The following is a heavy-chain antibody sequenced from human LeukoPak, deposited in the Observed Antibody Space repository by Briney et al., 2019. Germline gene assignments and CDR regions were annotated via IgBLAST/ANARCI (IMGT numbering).Heavy chain of an antibody. CDR2: ISGSGGST. Sequence: GGSLRLSCAASGFTFSSYTMSWVRQAPGKGLEWVSAISGSGGSTYYADSVKGRFTISRDNSRDTLYLQMNSLRSEDTAVYYCARDVPTGDTAMAYYFDYWGQGTLVTVSS. V-gene: IGHV3-23*01. CDR1: GFTFSSYT. J-gene: IGHJ4*02. CDR3: ARDVPTGDTAMAYYFDY. D-gene: IGHD5-18*01.